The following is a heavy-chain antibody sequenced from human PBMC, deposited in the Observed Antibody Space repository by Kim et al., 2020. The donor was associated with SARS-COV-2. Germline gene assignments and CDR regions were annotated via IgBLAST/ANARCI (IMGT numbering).Heavy chain of an antibody. CDR1: GYTFTSYD. J-gene: IGHJ5*02. V-gene: IGHV1-8*01. Sequence: ASVKVSCKASGYTFTSYDINWVRQATGQGLEWMGWMNPNSGNTGYAQKFQGRVTMTRNTYISTAYMELSSLRSEDTAVYYCARSRRYYGSGSYLEGFDPWGPGTLVTVSS. CDR2: MNPNSGNT. D-gene: IGHD3-10*01. CDR3: ARSRRYYGSGSYLEGFDP.